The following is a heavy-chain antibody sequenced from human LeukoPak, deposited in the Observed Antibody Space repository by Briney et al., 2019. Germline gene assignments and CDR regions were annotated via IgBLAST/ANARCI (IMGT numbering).Heavy chain of an antibody. J-gene: IGHJ6*02. Sequence: LGESLKISCKSSEYGFSNYWIAWVRQKPGEGLEWIGIIQPGDSDARYSPSFQGRVTISADKSTGNAHLQWTSLKASDTAIYYCARLGGLTVFSRMDVWGQGTAVTVSS. V-gene: IGHV5-51*01. CDR2: IQPGDSDA. CDR3: ARLGGLTVFSRMDV. CDR1: EYGFSNYW. D-gene: IGHD3-16*01.